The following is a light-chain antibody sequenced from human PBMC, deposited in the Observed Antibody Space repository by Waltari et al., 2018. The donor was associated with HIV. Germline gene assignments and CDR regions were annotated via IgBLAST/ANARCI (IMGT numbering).Light chain of an antibody. CDR3: QSYDSSLRASV. Sequence: QSALTQPPSVSGAPAPRVTISCTWNRSNIGAGYFVHWYQHLPGTAPKLLVYSDINRPSGVPDRFSGSKSGTSASLVITGLQAEDEADYYCQSYDSSLRASVFGGGTKLTVL. V-gene: IGLV1-40*01. J-gene: IGLJ2*01. CDR1: RSNIGAGYF. CDR2: SDI.